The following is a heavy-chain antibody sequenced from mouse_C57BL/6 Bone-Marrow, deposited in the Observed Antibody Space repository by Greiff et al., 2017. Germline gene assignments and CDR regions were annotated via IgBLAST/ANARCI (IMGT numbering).Heavy chain of an antibody. Sequence: QVQLKESGAELVRPGASVTLSCKASGYTFTDYEMHWVKQTPVPGLEWIGAIDPETGGTAYNQKFKGKAILTADKSSSTAYMELRSLTSEDSAVYYCTRRDYGKGYWGQGTTLTVSS. CDR1: GYTFTDYE. D-gene: IGHD1-1*01. CDR3: TRRDYGKGY. J-gene: IGHJ2*01. CDR2: IDPETGGT. V-gene: IGHV1-15*01.